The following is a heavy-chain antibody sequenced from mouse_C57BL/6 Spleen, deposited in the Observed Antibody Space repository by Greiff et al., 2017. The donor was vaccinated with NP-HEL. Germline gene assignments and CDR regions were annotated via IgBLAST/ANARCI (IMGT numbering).Heavy chain of an antibody. CDR2: IDPETGGT. V-gene: IGHV1-15*01. CDR1: GYTFTDYE. J-gene: IGHJ3*01. Sequence: QVQLQQSGAELVRPGASVTLSCKASGYTFTDYEMHWVKQTPVHGLEWIGAIDPETGGTAYNQKFKGKAILTADKSSSTAYMELRSLTSEDSAVYYCTRRGERSNWVFAYWGQGTLVTVSA. D-gene: IGHD4-1*01. CDR3: TRRGERSNWVFAY.